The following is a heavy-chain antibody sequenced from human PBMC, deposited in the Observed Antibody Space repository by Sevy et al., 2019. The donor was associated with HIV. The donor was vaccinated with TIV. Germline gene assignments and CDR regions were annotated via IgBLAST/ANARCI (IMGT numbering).Heavy chain of an antibody. Sequence: GGSLRLSCAASGFTFSSYGMHWVRQAPGKGLEWVAVISYDGSNKYYADSVKGRFTISRDNSKNTLYLKMNSLRAEDTAVYYCAKIQFERYDAFDIWGQGTMVTVSS. CDR2: ISYDGSNK. V-gene: IGHV3-30*18. CDR1: GFTFSSYG. CDR3: AKIQFERYDAFDI. J-gene: IGHJ3*02. D-gene: IGHD1-1*01.